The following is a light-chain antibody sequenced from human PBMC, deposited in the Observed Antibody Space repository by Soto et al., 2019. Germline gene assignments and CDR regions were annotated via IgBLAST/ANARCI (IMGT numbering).Light chain of an antibody. V-gene: IGLV2-14*01. CDR3: SSYTSSSTLV. Sequence: QSALTQPASVSGSPGQSITISCTGTSSDVGGYNYVSWYQQRPGKAPKLMIYDVSNRPSGVSNRFSGSKSGNTASLTISGLQAEDDADYYCSSYTSSSTLVFGGGTKLTVL. J-gene: IGLJ2*01. CDR2: DVS. CDR1: SSDVGGYNY.